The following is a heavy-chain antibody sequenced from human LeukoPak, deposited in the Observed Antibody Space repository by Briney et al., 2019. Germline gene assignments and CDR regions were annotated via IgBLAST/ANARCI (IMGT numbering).Heavy chain of an antibody. V-gene: IGHV1-69*04. D-gene: IGHD6-13*01. J-gene: IGHJ4*02. CDR2: IIPILGIA. CDR3: ARDNPYSSSWYPSFDY. CDR1: GGTFSSYA. Sequence: SVKVSCKASGGTFSSYAISWVRQAPGQGLEWMGRIIPILGIANYAQKFQGRVTITADKSTSTAYMELSSLRSEDTAVYYCARDNPYSSSWYPSFDYWGQGTLVTVSS.